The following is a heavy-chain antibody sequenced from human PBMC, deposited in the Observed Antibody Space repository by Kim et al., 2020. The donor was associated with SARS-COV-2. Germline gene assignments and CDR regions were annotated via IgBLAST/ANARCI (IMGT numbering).Heavy chain of an antibody. J-gene: IGHJ6*03. CDR1: GYTLTELS. CDR2: FDPEDGET. D-gene: IGHD2-2*01. CDR3: AISSNYYYYYYMDV. Sequence: ASVKVSCKVSGYTLTELSMHWVRQAPGKGLEWMGGFDPEDGETIYAQKFQGRVTMTEVTSTDTAYMELSSLRSEDTAVYYCAISSNYYYYYYMDVWGKGT. V-gene: IGHV1-24*01.